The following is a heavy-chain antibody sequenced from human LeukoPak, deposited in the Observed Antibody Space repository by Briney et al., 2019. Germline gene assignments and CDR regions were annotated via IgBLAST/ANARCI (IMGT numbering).Heavy chain of an antibody. CDR3: VRDITAPGDFLYFDY. V-gene: IGHV3-11*01. Sequence: PGGSLRLSCAASGFTFNDHYMTWIRQSPGKGLEWLLFISGDGGDISYADSVRGRFAVSRDNARKSVFLQMSSLRVEDTAVYYCVRDITAPGDFLYFDYWGRGTLVTVSS. CDR2: ISGDGGDI. CDR1: GFTFNDHY. J-gene: IGHJ4*02. D-gene: IGHD2-21*01.